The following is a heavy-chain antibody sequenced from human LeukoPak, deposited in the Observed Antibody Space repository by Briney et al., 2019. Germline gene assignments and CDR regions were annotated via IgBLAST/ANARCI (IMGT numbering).Heavy chain of an antibody. J-gene: IGHJ6*03. D-gene: IGHD2-2*01. V-gene: IGHV4-34*01. CDR1: GGSFSGYY. CDR2: INHSGST. CDR3: ARGLGYCSSTSCPPYYYYYYMDV. Sequence: SETLSLTCAVYGGSFSGYYWSWIRQPPGKGLEWIGEINHSGSTNYNPSLKSRVTISVDTSKNQFSLKLSPVTAADTAVYYCARGLGYCSSTSCPPYYYYYYMDVWGKGTTVTVSS.